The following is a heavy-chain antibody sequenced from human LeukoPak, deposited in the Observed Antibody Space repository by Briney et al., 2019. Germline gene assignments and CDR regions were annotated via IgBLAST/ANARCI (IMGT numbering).Heavy chain of an antibody. CDR3: ARVRVREFYGMDV. Sequence: GGSLRLSCAASGFTFSSYWMSWVRQAPGKGLEWVANIKEDGSEKYYADSVKGRFTISRDNAKNSLFLQMNSLLAEDTAVYSCARVRVREFYGMDVWGQGTTVIVSS. CDR1: GFTFSSYW. CDR2: IKEDGSEK. V-gene: IGHV3-7*01. D-gene: IGHD3-10*01. J-gene: IGHJ6*02.